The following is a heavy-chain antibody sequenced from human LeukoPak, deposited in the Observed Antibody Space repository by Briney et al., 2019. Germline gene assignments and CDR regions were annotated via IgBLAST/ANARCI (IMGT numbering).Heavy chain of an antibody. CDR2: ISGSGGST. D-gene: IGHD2-15*01. CDR3: ARDIVVDY. Sequence: PGGSLRLSCAASGFTFSSYAMNWVRQAPGKGLEWVSGISGSGGSTYYADSVKGRFTISRDNAKNSLYLQMNSLRAEDTAVYYCARDIVVDYWGQGTLVTVSS. J-gene: IGHJ4*02. CDR1: GFTFSSYA. V-gene: IGHV3-23*01.